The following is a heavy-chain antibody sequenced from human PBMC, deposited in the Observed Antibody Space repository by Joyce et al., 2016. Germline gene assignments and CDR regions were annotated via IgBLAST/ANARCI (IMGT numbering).Heavy chain of an antibody. CDR3: ARATYYLYVMDV. Sequence: QLVESGGGVVQLGRSLRLSCAASGFTFISYGVHWVRQAPGKGRVWVAVVWGYENNKSYADSVKGRFTISRDSSKDTVSLQMNSLRAEDTAVYYCARATYYLYVMDVWGQGTTVTVSS. J-gene: IGHJ6*02. CDR1: GFTFISYG. V-gene: IGHV3-33*01. D-gene: IGHD3-10*01. CDR2: VWGYENNK.